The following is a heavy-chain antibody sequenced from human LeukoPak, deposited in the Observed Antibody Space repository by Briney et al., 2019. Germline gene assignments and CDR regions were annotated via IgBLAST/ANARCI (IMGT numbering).Heavy chain of an antibody. CDR3: ARAPPGTPLDY. CDR1: GFTFSSYW. J-gene: IGHJ4*02. D-gene: IGHD1-1*01. Sequence: PGGSLRLSCAASGFTFSSYWMHWVRQAPGKGLVWVSRINSDGSSTSYADSVKGRFTISRDNAKNTLYLQMNSLRAEDTAVYYCARAPPGTPLDYWGQGTLVTVSS. CDR2: INSDGSST. V-gene: IGHV3-74*01.